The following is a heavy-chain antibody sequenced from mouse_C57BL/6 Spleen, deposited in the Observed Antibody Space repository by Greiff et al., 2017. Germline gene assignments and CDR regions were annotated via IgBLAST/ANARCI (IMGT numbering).Heavy chain of an antibody. CDR3: ARHESSGSSYYFDY. D-gene: IGHD3-2*02. V-gene: IGHV5-6*01. J-gene: IGHJ2*01. CDR2: ISSGGSYT. CDR1: GFTFSSYG. Sequence: EVQLVESGGDLVKPGGSLKLSCAASGFTFSSYGMSWVRQTPDKRLEWVATISSGGSYTYYPDSVKGRFTISRDNAKNTLYLQMSSLKSEDTAMYYCARHESSGSSYYFDYWGQGTTLTVSS.